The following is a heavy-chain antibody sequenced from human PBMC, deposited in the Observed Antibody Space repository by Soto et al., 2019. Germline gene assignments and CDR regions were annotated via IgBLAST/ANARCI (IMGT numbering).Heavy chain of an antibody. J-gene: IGHJ4*02. CDR1: GDSVSSTSTA. CDR2: TYYRSKWYS. Sequence: SQTLSLTCAISGDSVSSTSTAWSWIRQSPSRGLEWLGRTYYRSKWYSDYAVSVKSRITINPDTSKNQFSLQLNSVTPEDTAVYYCARGSYYSGWVWGQGTLVTVSS. D-gene: IGHD6-19*01. CDR3: ARGSYYSGWV. V-gene: IGHV6-1*01.